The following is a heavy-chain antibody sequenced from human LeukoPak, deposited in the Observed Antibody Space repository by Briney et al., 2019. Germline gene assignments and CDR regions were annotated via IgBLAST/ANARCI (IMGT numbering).Heavy chain of an antibody. J-gene: IGHJ4*02. V-gene: IGHV4-38-2*01. CDR1: GSAISSGYY. Sequence: SETLSLTCAVSGSAISSGYYWGWIRQPPGKGLQWIGNIYHSGTTYSNPPLKSRLTTSETTPKNQFSLKRTSVTATHPAVYYCARIRSSSRSHCDYWGQGTLVTVSS. CDR2: IYHSGTT. CDR3: ARIRSSSRSHCDY. D-gene: IGHD6-13*01.